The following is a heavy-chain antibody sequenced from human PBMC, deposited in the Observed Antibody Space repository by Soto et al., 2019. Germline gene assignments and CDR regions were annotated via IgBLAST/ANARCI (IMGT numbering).Heavy chain of an antibody. J-gene: IGHJ6*02. CDR1: GGTFSSYA. Sequence: QVQLVQSGAEVKKPGSSVKVSCKASGGTFSSYAISWVRQAPGQGLEWMGGIIPIFGTANYAQKFQGRVTITADESTRTGYMELSSLRSEDTAVYYCASYYDITAYYYYGMDVWGQGTTVTVSS. CDR2: IIPIFGTA. D-gene: IGHD3-9*01. V-gene: IGHV1-69*01. CDR3: ASYYDITAYYYYGMDV.